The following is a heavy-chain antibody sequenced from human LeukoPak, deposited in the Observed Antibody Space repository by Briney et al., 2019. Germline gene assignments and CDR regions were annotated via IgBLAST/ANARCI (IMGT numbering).Heavy chain of an antibody. Sequence: GGSLRLSCVASGFTFSNYWLTWVRQAPGKGLECVANIKQDGSEKYYVDSVKGRFTISRDNAKNSVYLQMNSLRVEDTAVYYCARDHVGGKYYYMDVWDKGTTVTVSS. V-gene: IGHV3-7*01. CDR2: IKQDGSEK. J-gene: IGHJ6*03. D-gene: IGHD3-16*01. CDR3: ARDHVGGKYYYMDV. CDR1: GFTFSNYW.